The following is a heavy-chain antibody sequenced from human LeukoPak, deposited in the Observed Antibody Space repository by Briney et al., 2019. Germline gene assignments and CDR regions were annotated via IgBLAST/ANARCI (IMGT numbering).Heavy chain of an antibody. V-gene: IGHV4-30-4*01. CDR1: GGSISSGDYY. CDR2: IYYSGST. J-gene: IGHJ4*02. CDR3: ARGSSDGSGSY. D-gene: IGHD3-10*01. Sequence: SETLSLTCTVSGGSISSGDYYWSWIRQPPGKGLEWIWYIYYSGSTYYNPSLKSRVTISVDTSKNQFSLKLSSVTAADTAVYYCARGSSDGSGSYWGQGTLVTVSS.